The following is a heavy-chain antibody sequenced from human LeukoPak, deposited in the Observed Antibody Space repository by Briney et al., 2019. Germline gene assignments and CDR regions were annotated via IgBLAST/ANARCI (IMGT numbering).Heavy chain of an antibody. D-gene: IGHD2-2*01. CDR2: ISAYNGNT. V-gene: IGHV1-18*01. J-gene: IGHJ6*03. CDR3: ATLGAYCSSTSCYGYYYMDV. Sequence: GASVKVSCKASGYTFTSYGISWVRQAPGQGLEWMGWISAYNGNTNYAQKLQGRVTMTTDTSTSTAYMELRSLRSDDTAVYYCATLGAYCSSTSCYGYYYMDVWGKGTTVTVSS. CDR1: GYTFTSYG.